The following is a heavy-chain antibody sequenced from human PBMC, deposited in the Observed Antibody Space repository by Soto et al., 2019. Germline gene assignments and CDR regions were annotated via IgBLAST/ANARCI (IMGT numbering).Heavy chain of an antibody. CDR1: GFTFSSYA. CDR3: ARDRWFGEPP. CDR2: ISYDGSNK. J-gene: IGHJ5*02. Sequence: QVQLVESGGGVVQPGRSLRLSCAASGFTFSSYAMHWVRQAPGKGLEWVAVISYDGSNKYYADSVKGRFTISRDNSKNTLYLQMNSLRAEDTAVYYCARDRWFGEPPWGQGTLVTVSS. D-gene: IGHD3-10*01. V-gene: IGHV3-30-3*01.